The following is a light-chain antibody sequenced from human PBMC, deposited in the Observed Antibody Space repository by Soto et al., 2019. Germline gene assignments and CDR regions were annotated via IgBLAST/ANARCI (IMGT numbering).Light chain of an antibody. CDR2: GAS. CDR1: QSVSSNY. V-gene: IGKV3-20*01. J-gene: IGKJ4*01. CDR3: QQYGSSRLT. Sequence: EIVLTQSPGTLSLSPGERATLSCRASQSVSSNYLAWYQQRPGQAPGLLIYGASSRATGIPDRFSGSGSRTDFTLTISRLEPEDFAVYFCQQYGSSRLTFGGGTKVEIK.